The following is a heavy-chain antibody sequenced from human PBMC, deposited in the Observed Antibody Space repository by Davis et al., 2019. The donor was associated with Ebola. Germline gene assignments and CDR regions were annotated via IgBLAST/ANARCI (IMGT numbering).Heavy chain of an antibody. J-gene: IGHJ5*01. CDR1: GYSFTRYC. CDR2: IFPVVSDT. V-gene: IGHV5-51*01. CDR3: ARAPYVSRYSYTWYFDS. Sequence: PGGSLRLSCMGSGYSFTRYCIAWVRQLPGKGLEWLGTIFPVVSDTRYSPSFQGQLTLSADKSIRTAYLQWSSLKTADTTMYYCARAPYVSRYSYTWYFDSLGQGTLVTVSS. D-gene: IGHD3-16*01.